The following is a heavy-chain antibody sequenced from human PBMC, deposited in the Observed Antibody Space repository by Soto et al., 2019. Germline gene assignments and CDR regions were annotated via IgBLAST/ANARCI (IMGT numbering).Heavy chain of an antibody. Sequence: PGESLKISCKGFGYRFTSYWIAWVPQMPGKGLEWLGIIYPGDSDARYSPTFQGQVTLSVDKSTSTAYLQWSSLKASATAVCYCAGQLGHDYINYWFEPWGQGTLVTVSS. J-gene: IGHJ5*02. V-gene: IGHV5-51*01. CDR3: AGQLGHDYINYWFEP. D-gene: IGHD4-4*01. CDR2: IYPGDSDA. CDR1: GYRFTSYW.